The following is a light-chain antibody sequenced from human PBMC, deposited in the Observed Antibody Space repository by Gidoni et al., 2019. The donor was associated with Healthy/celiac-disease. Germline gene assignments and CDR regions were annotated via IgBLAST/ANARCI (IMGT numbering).Light chain of an antibody. Sequence: IQMTQSPSSLSASVGDRVTITCRASQSISSYLHWYQQKPEKAPKLLIYAASSLQSGVPSRFSGSGSGTDFTLTISSLQPEDFATYYCQQSYSTPLTFGGGTKVEIK. CDR1: QSISSY. CDR2: AAS. J-gene: IGKJ4*01. V-gene: IGKV1-39*01. CDR3: QQSYSTPLT.